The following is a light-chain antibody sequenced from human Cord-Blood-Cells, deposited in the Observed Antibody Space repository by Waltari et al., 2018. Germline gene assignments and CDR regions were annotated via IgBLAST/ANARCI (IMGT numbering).Light chain of an antibody. CDR1: QSISSY. CDR3: QQSYSTLMYT. Sequence: DIQMTQSPSSLSASVGERVTITCRASQSISSYLNWYQQKPGKAPKLPIYAASSLQSGVPSRFSGSGSGTDFTLTISSLQPEDFATYYCQQSYSTLMYTFGQGTKLEIK. J-gene: IGKJ2*01. V-gene: IGKV1-39*01. CDR2: AAS.